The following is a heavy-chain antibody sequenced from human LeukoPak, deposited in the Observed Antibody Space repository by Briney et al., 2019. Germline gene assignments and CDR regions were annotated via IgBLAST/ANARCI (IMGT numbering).Heavy chain of an antibody. V-gene: IGHV4-59*01. J-gene: IGHJ4*02. D-gene: IGHD3-10*01. Sequence: PSETLSLTCTVSGGSISSYYWSWIRQPPGKGLEFIGHVHCGTANYNPSLRSRVTISIDTSKKHFFLKLKSVTAADTAVYYCAREKFEDLYGSGSYYFDYWGQGTLVTVSS. CDR1: GGSISSYY. CDR2: VHCGTA. CDR3: AREKFEDLYGSGSYYFDY.